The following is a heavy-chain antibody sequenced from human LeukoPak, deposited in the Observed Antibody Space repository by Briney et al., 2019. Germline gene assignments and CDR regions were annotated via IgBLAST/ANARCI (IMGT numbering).Heavy chain of an antibody. D-gene: IGHD6-13*01. V-gene: IGHV3-7*01. CDR1: GFTFSSYW. J-gene: IGHJ4*02. CDR3: ARDDEEAAAAGFFDY. Sequence: PGGSLRLSCAASGFTFSSYWMSWVRQAPGKGLEWVANIKQDGSEKYYVDSVKGRFTISRDNAKNSLYLQMNSLRAEDTAVYYCARDDEEAAAAGFFDYWGQGTLVTVSS. CDR2: IKQDGSEK.